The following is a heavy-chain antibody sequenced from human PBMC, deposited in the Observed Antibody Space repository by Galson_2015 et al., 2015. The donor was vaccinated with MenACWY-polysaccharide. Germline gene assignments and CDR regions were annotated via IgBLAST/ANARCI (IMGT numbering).Heavy chain of an antibody. CDR1: GYTFTSYD. CDR2: MNPNSGNT. D-gene: IGHD3-3*01. V-gene: IGHV1-8*01. CDR3: ARAVRITIFGVVTSYYFDY. Sequence: VKVSCKASGYTFTSYDINWVRQATGQGLEWMGWMNPNSGNTGYAQKFQGRVTITRNTSISTAYMELSSLRSEDTAVYYCARAVRITIFGVVTSYYFDYWGQGTLVTVSS. J-gene: IGHJ4*02.